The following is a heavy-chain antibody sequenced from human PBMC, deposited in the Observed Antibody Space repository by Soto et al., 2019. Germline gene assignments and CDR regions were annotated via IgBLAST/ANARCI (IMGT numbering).Heavy chain of an antibody. V-gene: IGHV4-30-4*01. J-gene: IGHJ4*02. CDR3: AREGRFLTPAY. Sequence: SETLSLTCTVSGGSISSGDYYWSWIRQPPGKGLEWIGYIYYSGSTYYNPSLKSRVTISVDTSKNQFSLTLTSVTAADTAVYYCAREGRFLTPAYWGQGTLVTVSS. CDR2: IYYSGST. D-gene: IGHD2-21*01. CDR1: GGSISSGDYY.